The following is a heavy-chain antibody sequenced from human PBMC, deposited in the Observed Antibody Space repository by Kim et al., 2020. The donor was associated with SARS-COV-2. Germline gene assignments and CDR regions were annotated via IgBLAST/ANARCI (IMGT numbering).Heavy chain of an antibody. J-gene: IGHJ3*02. CDR2: T. D-gene: IGHD1-26*01. Sequence: TYYANSVKGRFTISRDNSKNTLYLQMGSLRAEDMAVYYCARAGSHDAFDIWGQGTMVTVSS. V-gene: IGHV3-64*01. CDR3: ARAGSHDAFDI.